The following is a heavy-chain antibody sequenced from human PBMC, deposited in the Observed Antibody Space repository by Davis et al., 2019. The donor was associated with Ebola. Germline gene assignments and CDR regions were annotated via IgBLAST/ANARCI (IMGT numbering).Heavy chain of an antibody. J-gene: IGHJ4*02. CDR3: ARGYYYGPGSYLDY. CDR2: IIPVFGIP. D-gene: IGHD3-10*01. CDR1: GGTFSSYA. V-gene: IGHV1-69*13. Sequence: SVKVSCKASGGTFSSYAISWVRQAPGQGLDWMGGIIPVFGIPKYAQKFQGRVTITADESTSTAYMELSSLRSEDTAVYYCARGYYYGPGSYLDYWGQGTLITVSS.